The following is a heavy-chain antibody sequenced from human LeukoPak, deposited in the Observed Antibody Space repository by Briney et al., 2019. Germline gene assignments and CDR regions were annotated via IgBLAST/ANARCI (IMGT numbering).Heavy chain of an antibody. J-gene: IGHJ5*02. CDR1: GFTFSSYE. Sequence: GGSLRLSCAASGFTFSSYEMNWVRQAPGKGLEWVSYISGSGSTIYYADSVKGRFTISRDNAKNSLYLQMNSLRAEDTAVYYCARESGYWFDPWGQGTLVTVSS. CDR2: ISGSGSTI. V-gene: IGHV3-48*03. CDR3: ARESGYWFDP.